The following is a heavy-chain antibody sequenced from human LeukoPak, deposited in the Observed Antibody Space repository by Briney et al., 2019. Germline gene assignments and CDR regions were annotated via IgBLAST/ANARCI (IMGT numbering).Heavy chain of an antibody. CDR3: AKASYGDYGNCDY. D-gene: IGHD4-17*01. CDR2: ISWNSGSI. V-gene: IGHV3-9*01. CDR1: GFTFDDYA. Sequence: GRSLRLSCAASGFTFDDYAMHWVRQAPGKGLEWVSGISWNSGSIGYADSVKGRFTISRDNAKNSLYLQMNSPRAEDTALYYCAKASYGDYGNCDYWGQGTLVTVSS. J-gene: IGHJ4*02.